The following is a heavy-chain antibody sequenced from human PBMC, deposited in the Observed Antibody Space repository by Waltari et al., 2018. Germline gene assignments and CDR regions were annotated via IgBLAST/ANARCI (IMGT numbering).Heavy chain of an antibody. CDR1: GFTLTRYW. CDR3: ALRYCTTTSCYGGGFDP. V-gene: IGHV3-74*01. CDR2: SSGDGSLT. J-gene: IGHJ5*02. D-gene: IGHD2-2*01. Sequence: EVQLVESGGGLVQPGGSLRLACAASGFTLTRYWMHWVRQAPGKGRVGVSGSSGDGSLTTYADSLKGRFTVYRDNDRNAMYREMNSLRGEDTAVYYCALRYCTTTSCYGGGFDPWGQGTLVTVSS.